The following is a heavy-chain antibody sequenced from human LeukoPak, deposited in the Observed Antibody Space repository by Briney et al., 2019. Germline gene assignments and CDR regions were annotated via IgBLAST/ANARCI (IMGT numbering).Heavy chain of an antibody. CDR3: VKEGGSFLTWFDS. D-gene: IGHD2-15*01. J-gene: IGHJ5*01. V-gene: IGHV3-23*01. CDR1: GFTFYNYV. CDR2: LIDSGDTT. Sequence: PGGSLRLSCAASGFTFYNYVMSWVRQAPGKGLEWVSALIDSGDTTYYADSVKGRFTISRDNSKNTLFLQMNSLTAEDTAIYYCVKEGGSFLTWFDSWGQGSLVTVSS.